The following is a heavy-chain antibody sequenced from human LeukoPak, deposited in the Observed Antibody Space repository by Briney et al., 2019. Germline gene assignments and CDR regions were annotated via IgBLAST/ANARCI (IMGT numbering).Heavy chain of an antibody. V-gene: IGHV1-24*01. CDR1: GYTFTSYD. Sequence: ASVKVSCKASGYTFTSYDINWVRQATGQGLEWMGGFDPEDGETIYAQKFQGRVTMTEDTSTDTAYMELSSLRSEDTAVYYCTVATGYYDSSGYYYVDYWGQGTLVTVSS. D-gene: IGHD3-22*01. CDR3: TVATGYYDSSGYYYVDY. CDR2: FDPEDGET. J-gene: IGHJ4*02.